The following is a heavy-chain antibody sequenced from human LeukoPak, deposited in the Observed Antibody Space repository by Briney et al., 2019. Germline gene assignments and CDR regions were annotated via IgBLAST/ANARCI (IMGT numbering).Heavy chain of an antibody. J-gene: IGHJ4*02. Sequence: SETLSLTCTVSGGSISSYYWSWIRQPPGQGLEWIGTIYQSGITYYKPSLKSRGTISVDTSKNQFSLMLTSVTAADTAVYYCARVGTTVVTQGMDSWGQGTLVTVSS. CDR1: GGSISSYY. V-gene: IGHV4-59*08. CDR3: ARVGTTVVTQGMDS. CDR2: IYQSGIT. D-gene: IGHD4-23*01.